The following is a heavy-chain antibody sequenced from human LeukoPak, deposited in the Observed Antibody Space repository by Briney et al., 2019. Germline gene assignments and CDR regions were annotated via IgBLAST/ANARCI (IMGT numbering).Heavy chain of an antibody. CDR2: ISSSSSYI. CDR1: GFTFSSYS. V-gene: IGHV3-21*01. J-gene: IGHJ4*02. Sequence: NPGGSLRLSCAASGFTFSSYSMNWVRQAPGKGLEWVSSISSSSSYIYYADSVKGRFTISRDNAKNSLYLLMNSLRAEDTAVYYCASAMTTVTTQRGYFDYWGQGTLVTVSS. D-gene: IGHD4-17*01. CDR3: ASAMTTVTTQRGYFDY.